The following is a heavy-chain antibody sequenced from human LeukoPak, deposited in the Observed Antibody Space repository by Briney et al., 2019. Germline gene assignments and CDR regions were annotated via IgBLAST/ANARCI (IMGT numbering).Heavy chain of an antibody. Sequence: GSLRLSCAASGFTFSSSAMSWVRQAPGKGLEWVSAISNNGGYTYYADSVQGRFTIPRDNSKSTLCLQMNSLRAEDTAVYYCAKQLGYCSDGSCYFPYWGQGTLVTVSS. CDR3: AKQLGYCSDGSCYFPY. V-gene: IGHV3-23*01. CDR2: ISNNGGYT. CDR1: GFTFSSSA. D-gene: IGHD2-15*01. J-gene: IGHJ4*02.